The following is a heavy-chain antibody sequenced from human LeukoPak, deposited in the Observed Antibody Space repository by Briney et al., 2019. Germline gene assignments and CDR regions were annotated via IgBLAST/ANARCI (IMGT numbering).Heavy chain of an antibody. V-gene: IGHV4-34*01. J-gene: IGHJ4*02. CDR3: ARLAAVAGTLFDY. Sequence: SETLSLTCAVYGGSFSGYYWSWIRQPPGKGLEWIGSIYYSGSTYYNPSLKSRVTISVDTSKNQFSLKLSSVTAADTAVYYCARLAAVAGTLFDYWGQGTLVTVSS. D-gene: IGHD6-19*01. CDR2: IYYSGST. CDR1: GGSFSGYY.